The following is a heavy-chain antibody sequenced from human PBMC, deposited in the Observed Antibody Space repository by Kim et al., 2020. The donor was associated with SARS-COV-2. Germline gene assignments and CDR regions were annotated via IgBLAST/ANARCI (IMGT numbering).Heavy chain of an antibody. CDR3: ARDYDYGFDM. J-gene: IGHJ3*02. Sequence: YANSLKGRITISRDNAENSLYLEMNSLRDDDTAVYFCARDYDYGFDMWGQGTRVTVSS. D-gene: IGHD3-3*01. V-gene: IGHV3-48*02.